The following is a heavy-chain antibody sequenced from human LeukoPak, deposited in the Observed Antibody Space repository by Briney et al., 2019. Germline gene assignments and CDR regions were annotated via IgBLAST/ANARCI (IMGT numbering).Heavy chain of an antibody. CDR2: IKSKTDGETT. CDR1: GFTFTNAW. V-gene: IGHV3-15*01. D-gene: IGHD1-26*01. CDR3: AKEAGARVGAPHFDY. J-gene: IGHJ4*02. Sequence: GGSLRLSCVDSGFTFTNAWMSWVRQAPGKGLEWIGRIKSKTDGETTNYAEPVRGRFTISRDDSKSAVYLQMNSLKIEDTAVYYCAKEAGARVGAPHFDYWGQGTLVTVSS.